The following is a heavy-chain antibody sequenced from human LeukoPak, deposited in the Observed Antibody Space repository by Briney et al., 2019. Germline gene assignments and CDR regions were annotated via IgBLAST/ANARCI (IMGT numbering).Heavy chain of an antibody. Sequence: PGKSLRLSCAASGFSFSTFGLHWVRQAPGKGLEWVASVWYVGGDEYYADSVKGRFTISRDNSKNTLYLQMNSLRAEDTAVYYCAREPPVGNDAFDVWGQGTMVTVSS. CDR1: GFSFSTFG. D-gene: IGHD1-26*01. V-gene: IGHV3-33*08. CDR3: AREPPVGNDAFDV. J-gene: IGHJ3*01. CDR2: VWYVGGDE.